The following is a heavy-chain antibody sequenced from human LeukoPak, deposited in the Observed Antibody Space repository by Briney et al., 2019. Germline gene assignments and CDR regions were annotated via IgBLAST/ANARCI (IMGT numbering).Heavy chain of an antibody. J-gene: IGHJ4*02. Sequence: SETLSLTCAVYGGSFSAFHWDWIRQSPAKGLEWLGEMKQSGTPRYNPSLQSRVTISVDKSKNQFSLNVRSVTAADTAVYYCASRPFLYGFRTYFDNWAQGTLVTVSS. V-gene: IGHV4-34*01. CDR2: MKQSGTP. CDR1: GGSFSAFH. CDR3: ASRPFLYGFRTYFDN. D-gene: IGHD3-10*01.